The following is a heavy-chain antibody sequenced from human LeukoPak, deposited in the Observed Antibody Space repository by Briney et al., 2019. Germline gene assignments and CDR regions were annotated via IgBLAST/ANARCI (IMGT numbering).Heavy chain of an antibody. Sequence: PSEILSLTCTVSGGSISSYYWSWIRQPAGKGLEWIGRIYTSGSTNYNPSLKSRVTMSVDTSKNQFSLKLSSVTAADTAVYYCARDPSYCSSTSCYPYYYYGMDVWGQGTTVTVSS. CDR2: IYTSGST. CDR3: ARDPSYCSSTSCYPYYYYGMDV. V-gene: IGHV4-4*07. CDR1: GGSISSYY. D-gene: IGHD2-2*01. J-gene: IGHJ6*02.